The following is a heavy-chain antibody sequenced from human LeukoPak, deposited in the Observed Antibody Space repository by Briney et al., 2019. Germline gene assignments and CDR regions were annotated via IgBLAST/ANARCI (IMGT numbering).Heavy chain of an antibody. Sequence: GGSLRLSCAASGFTFSNAWMSWVRQAPGKGLEWVGRIKSKTDGGTTDYAAPVKGRFTISRDDSKNTLYLQMNSLKTEDTAVYYCTTDPIRFLEWLPLVDAFDIWGQGTMVTVSS. CDR2: IKSKTDGGTT. D-gene: IGHD3-3*01. CDR1: GFTFSNAW. J-gene: IGHJ3*02. CDR3: TTDPIRFLEWLPLVDAFDI. V-gene: IGHV3-15*01.